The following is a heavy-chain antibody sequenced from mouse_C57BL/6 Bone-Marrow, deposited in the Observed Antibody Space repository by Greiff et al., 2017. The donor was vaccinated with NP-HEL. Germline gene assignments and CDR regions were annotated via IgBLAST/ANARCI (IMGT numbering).Heavy chain of an antibody. CDR2: IDPSDSYT. D-gene: IGHD4-1*01. CDR1: GYTFTSYW. V-gene: IGHV1-69*01. J-gene: IGHJ1*03. Sequence: QVQLQQSGAELVMPGASVKLSCKASGYTFTSYWMHWVKQRPGQGLEWIGEIDPSDSYTNYNQKFKGKSTLTVDKSSSTAYMQLSSLTSEDSAVYYCARRLGQGYFDVWGTGTTVTVSS. CDR3: ARRLGQGYFDV.